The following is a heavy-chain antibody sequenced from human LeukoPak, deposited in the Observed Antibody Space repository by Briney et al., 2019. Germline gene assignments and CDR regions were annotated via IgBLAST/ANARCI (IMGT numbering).Heavy chain of an antibody. Sequence: ASVKVSCKASGYTFTGYYTHWVRQAPGQGLEWMGWINPNSGGTNYAQKFQGRVTMTRDTSISTAYMELSRLRSDDTAVYYCARVAEVLRYFDWLLVYWGQGTLVTVSS. CDR2: INPNSGGT. CDR3: ARVAEVLRYFDWLLVY. CDR1: GYTFTGYY. J-gene: IGHJ4*02. D-gene: IGHD3-9*01. V-gene: IGHV1-2*02.